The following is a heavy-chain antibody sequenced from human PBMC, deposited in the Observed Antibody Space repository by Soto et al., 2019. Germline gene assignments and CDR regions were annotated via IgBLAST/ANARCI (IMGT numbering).Heavy chain of an antibody. CDR1: GFTFSSYE. J-gene: IGHJ4*02. CDR3: ARVGSPYDKSGDYDY. CDR2: ISSSGSNI. D-gene: IGHD3-22*01. Sequence: GGSLRLSCAASGFTFSSYEMNWVRQAPGKGLEWVSYISSSGSNIYYADSVKGQFTISRDNAKNSLHLQMNSLRAEDTAVYYCARVGSPYDKSGDYDYWGQGTLVTVSS. V-gene: IGHV3-48*03.